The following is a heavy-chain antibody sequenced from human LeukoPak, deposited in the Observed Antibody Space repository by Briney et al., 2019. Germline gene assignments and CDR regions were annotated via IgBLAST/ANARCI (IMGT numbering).Heavy chain of an antibody. CDR2: INSDGINT. D-gene: IGHD3-22*01. CDR1: GFTFSNYW. CDR3: ARDLGQYYDTSDNWFDP. Sequence: GGSLRLSCAASGFTFSNYWIHWVRPATGKGLVWVSRINSDGINTRYADSVKSRFTISRDNAKNTLYLQINSLRAEDTAVYYCARDLGQYYDTSDNWFDPWGQGTLVTVSS. J-gene: IGHJ5*02. V-gene: IGHV3-74*01.